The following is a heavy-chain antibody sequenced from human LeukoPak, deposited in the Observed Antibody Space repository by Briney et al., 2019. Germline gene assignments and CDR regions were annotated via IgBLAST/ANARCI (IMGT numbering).Heavy chain of an antibody. Sequence: SETLSLTCTVPGGSISSSSYYWGWIRQPPGKGLEWIGSIYYSGSTYYNPSLKSRVTISVDMSKNQFSLKLSSVTAADTAVYYCARDNIWGKGTTVTVSS. CDR2: IYYSGST. V-gene: IGHV4-39*07. J-gene: IGHJ6*04. CDR1: GGSISSSSYY. CDR3: ARDNI.